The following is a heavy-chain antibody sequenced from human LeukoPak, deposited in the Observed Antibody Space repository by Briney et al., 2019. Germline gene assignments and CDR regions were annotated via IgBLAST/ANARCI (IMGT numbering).Heavy chain of an antibody. CDR3: ARAASSSGWYYFDY. Sequence: GGSLRLSCAASGFTFSDYYMSRIRQAPGKGLEWVSYISSSSGYTNYADSVKGRFSISRDNAKNSLYLQMNSLRAEDTAVFYCARAASSSGWYYFDYWGQGTLVTVCS. V-gene: IGHV3-11*06. CDR1: GFTFSDYY. CDR2: ISSSSGYT. J-gene: IGHJ4*02. D-gene: IGHD6-13*01.